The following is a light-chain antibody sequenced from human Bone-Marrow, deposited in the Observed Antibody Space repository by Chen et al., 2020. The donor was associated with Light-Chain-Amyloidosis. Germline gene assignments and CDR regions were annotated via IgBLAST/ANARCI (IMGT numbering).Light chain of an antibody. CDR3: QSYQGSSQGV. CDR1: SGSIATNY. Sequence: NFMLTQPHSVSESPGKTVIISCTRSSGSIATNYVQWYQQRPGSSPTTVIYEDDQRPSGVPDRFSGSIDRSSNSASLTNSGRKTEDEADYYCQSYQGSSQGVFGGGTKLTVL. J-gene: IGLJ3*02. V-gene: IGLV6-57*01. CDR2: EDD.